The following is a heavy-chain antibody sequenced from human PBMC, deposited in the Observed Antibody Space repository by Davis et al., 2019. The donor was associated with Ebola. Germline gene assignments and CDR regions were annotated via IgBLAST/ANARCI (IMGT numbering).Heavy chain of an antibody. CDR3: TRGVDTTLASWSDALDV. CDR1: GFTFDDYA. V-gene: IGHV3-9*01. J-gene: IGHJ3*01. CDR2: ISWNSGSI. Sequence: SLKISCAASGFTFDDYAMHWVRQAPGKGLEWVSGISWNSGSIGYADSVKGRFTISRDNANNTLYLQMDSLTDDDTALYYCTRGVDTTLASWSDALDVWGQGTMVTVSS. D-gene: IGHD2-15*01.